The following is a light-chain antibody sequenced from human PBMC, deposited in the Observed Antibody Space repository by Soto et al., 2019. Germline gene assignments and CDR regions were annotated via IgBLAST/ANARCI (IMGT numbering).Light chain of an antibody. CDR1: QSVSSSY. J-gene: IGKJ1*01. CDR3: QQYDSSPQT. CDR2: GAS. V-gene: IGKV3-20*01. Sequence: EIVLTQSPGTLSLSPGERATLSCRASQSVSSSYLAWYQQKPGQAPRVLIYGASSRATGIPDRFSGSGSGTDFTLTISRLEPEDFAVYYCQQYDSSPQTFGQGTKVEIK.